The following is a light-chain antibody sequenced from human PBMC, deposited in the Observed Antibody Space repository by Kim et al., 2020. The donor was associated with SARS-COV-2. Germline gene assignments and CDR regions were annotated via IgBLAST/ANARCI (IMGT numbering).Light chain of an antibody. V-gene: IGLV3-21*04. CDR1: NIGSKS. Sequence: SYELTQPPSVSVPPGKTARITCGGNNIGSKSVHWYQQKPGQAPVLVIYYDSDRPSGIPERFSGSNSGNTATLTISRVEAGDEDDYYCQVWDSSIDHVVFGGGTQLTVL. CDR2: YDS. CDR3: QVWDSSIDHVV. J-gene: IGLJ2*01.